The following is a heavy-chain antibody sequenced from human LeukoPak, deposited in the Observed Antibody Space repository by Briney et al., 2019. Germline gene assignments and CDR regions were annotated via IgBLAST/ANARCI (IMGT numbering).Heavy chain of an antibody. D-gene: IGHD3-3*01. Sequence: GGSLRLSCAASGFTFSSYSMNWVRQAPGKGLEWVSSISSSSSYIYYADSVKGRFTISRDNAKNSLYLQMNSLRAEDTAVYYCASGPTTTYYDFWSGHSSFDYWGQGTLVTASS. CDR1: GFTFSSYS. J-gene: IGHJ4*02. V-gene: IGHV3-21*01. CDR3: ASGPTTTYYDFWSGHSSFDY. CDR2: ISSSSSYI.